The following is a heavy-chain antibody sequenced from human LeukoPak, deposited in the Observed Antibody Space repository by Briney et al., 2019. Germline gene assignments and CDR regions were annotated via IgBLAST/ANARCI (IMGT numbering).Heavy chain of an antibody. CDR2: IYYSGST. V-gene: IGHV4-61*01. CDR1: GGSVSSGSYY. Sequence: SETLSLTCTVSGGSVSSGSYYWSWIRQPPGKGLEWIGYIYYSGSTNYNPSLKSRVTISVDTSKNQFSLKLSSVTAADTAVYYCARGGGDYGLSWFFDYWGQGTLVTVSS. J-gene: IGHJ4*02. CDR3: ARGGGDYGLSWFFDY. D-gene: IGHD4-17*01.